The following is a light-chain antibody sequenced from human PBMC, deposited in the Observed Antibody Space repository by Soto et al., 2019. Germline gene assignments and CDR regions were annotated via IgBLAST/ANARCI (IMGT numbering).Light chain of an antibody. CDR3: QQYGSSPPLS. Sequence: EIVLTQSPGTLSLSPGEKATLSCRASQSVTNNYFAWYQQKPGQAPRLLIYGASRRATGIPDRFSGSGSGTDFTLTISRLEPEDFAVYYCQQYGSSPPLSFGGGTKVDIK. J-gene: IGKJ4*01. CDR2: GAS. V-gene: IGKV3-20*01. CDR1: QSVTNNY.